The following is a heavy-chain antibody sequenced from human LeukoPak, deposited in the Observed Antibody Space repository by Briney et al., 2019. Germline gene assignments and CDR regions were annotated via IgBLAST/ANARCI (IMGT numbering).Heavy chain of an antibody. CDR1: AGSISSYY. J-gene: IGHJ5*02. V-gene: IGHV4-59*08. D-gene: IGHD6-13*01. Sequence: PSETLSLTCTVSAGSISSYYWSWIRQPPGKGLEWIGYIYYSGSTNYNPSLKSRATISVDTSKNQFSLKLSSVTAADTAVYYCARHGGAAAGYKWFDPWGEGTLVTVSS. CDR3: ARHGGAAAGYKWFDP. CDR2: IYYSGST.